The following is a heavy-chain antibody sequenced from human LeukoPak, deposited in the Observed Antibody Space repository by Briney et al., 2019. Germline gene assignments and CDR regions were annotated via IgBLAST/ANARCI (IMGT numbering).Heavy chain of an antibody. CDR3: AREDCSGGSCYSGYGWFDP. CDR1: GGSISSGGYY. CDR2: IYYSGST. V-gene: IGHV4-61*08. D-gene: IGHD2-15*01. Sequence: SQTLSLTCTVSGGSISSGGYYWSWIRQHSGKGLEWIGYIYYSGSTNYNPSLKSRVTISVDTSKNQFSLKLSSVTAADTAVYYCAREDCSGGSCYSGYGWFDPWGQGTLVTVSS. J-gene: IGHJ5*02.